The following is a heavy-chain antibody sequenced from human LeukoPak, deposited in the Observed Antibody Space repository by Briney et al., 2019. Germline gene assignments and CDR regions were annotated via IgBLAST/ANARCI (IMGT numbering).Heavy chain of an antibody. Sequence: PGGSLRLSCAASGFTMTWVRQAPGKGLEWVSCISTSSSYIYYADSLQGRFTVSRDNIENSLFLQMNSLIAEDTAVYYCARVSISGGGVDYWGQGTLVTVPS. CDR3: ARVSISGGGVDY. CDR2: ISTSSSYI. D-gene: IGHD3-16*01. V-gene: IGHV3-21*01. CDR1: GFT. J-gene: IGHJ4*02.